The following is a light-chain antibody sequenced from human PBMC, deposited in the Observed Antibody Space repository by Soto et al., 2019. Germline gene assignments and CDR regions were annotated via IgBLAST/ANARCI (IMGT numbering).Light chain of an antibody. J-gene: IGKJ1*01. Sequence: IQMTQSPSSLSASVGDRVTITCRASQSISNWLAWYQQKQGKAPKLLIYDASSLESGVPSRFSGSGSGTEFTLTISSLQPDDFATYYCQQYNSYSWTFGQGTKVDIK. CDR2: DAS. CDR3: QQYNSYSWT. V-gene: IGKV1-5*01. CDR1: QSISNW.